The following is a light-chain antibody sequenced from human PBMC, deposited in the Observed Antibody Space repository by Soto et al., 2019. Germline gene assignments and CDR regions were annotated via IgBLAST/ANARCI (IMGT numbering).Light chain of an antibody. CDR3: QSYDSSLSAVV. J-gene: IGLJ2*01. CDR2: GNN. V-gene: IGLV1-40*01. CDR1: SSNIGANSD. Sequence: QPVLTQPPSVSGAPGQRVTISCTGSSSNIGANSDVQWYQQLPGTAPRLLIYGNNNPPSGVPDRISGFKAGPSASLANTGLQAEDEGHYYCQSYDSSLSAVVFGGGTKLTVL.